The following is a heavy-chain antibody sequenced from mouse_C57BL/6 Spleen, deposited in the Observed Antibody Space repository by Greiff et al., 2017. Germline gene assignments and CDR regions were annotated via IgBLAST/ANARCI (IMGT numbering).Heavy chain of an antibody. CDR1: GYTFTSYW. Sequence: QVQLQQPGAELVMPGASVKLSCKASGYTFTSYWMHWVKQRPGQGLEWIGEIAPSDSYTNYNQKFKGKSTLTVDKSSSTAYMQLSSLTSEDSAVYYCARRGGSGTWFAYWGQGTLVTVSA. J-gene: IGHJ3*01. V-gene: IGHV1-69*01. CDR2: IAPSDSYT. D-gene: IGHD3-2*02. CDR3: ARRGGSGTWFAY.